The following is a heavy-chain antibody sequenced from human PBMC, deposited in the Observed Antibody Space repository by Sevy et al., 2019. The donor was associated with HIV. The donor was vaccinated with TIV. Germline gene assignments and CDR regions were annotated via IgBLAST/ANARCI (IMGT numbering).Heavy chain of an antibody. CDR3: ARDDYDILTGYRGGGNYYYGMDV. J-gene: IGHJ6*02. CDR1: GFTFSSYA. V-gene: IGHV3-30-3*01. D-gene: IGHD3-9*01. Sequence: GGSLRLSCAASGFTFSSYAMHWVRQAPGKGLEWVAVTSYDGSNKYYADSVKGRFTISRDNSKNTLYLQMNSLRAEDTAVYYCARDDYDILTGYRGGGNYYYGMDVWGQGTTVTVSS. CDR2: TSYDGSNK.